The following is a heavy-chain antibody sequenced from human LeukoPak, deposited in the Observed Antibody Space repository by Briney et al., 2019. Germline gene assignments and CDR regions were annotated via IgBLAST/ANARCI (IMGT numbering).Heavy chain of an antibody. CDR2: LYTSGST. CDR3: ARDFCSSTTCYLDN. CDR1: GGSISSGSYS. D-gene: IGHD2-2*01. J-gene: IGHJ4*02. Sequence: SETLSLTCTVSGGSISSGSYSWNWIRQPAGKGLEWIGRLYTSGSTNYNPSLKSRVTISVDTSKDQFSLKLSSVTASDTAVYYCARDFCSSTTCYLDNWGQGTLVTVSS. V-gene: IGHV4-61*02.